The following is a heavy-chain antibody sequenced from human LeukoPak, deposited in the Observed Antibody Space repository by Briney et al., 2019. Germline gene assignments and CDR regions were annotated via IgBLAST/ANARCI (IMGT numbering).Heavy chain of an antibody. CDR2: INPNNGGT. V-gene: IGHV1-2*02. CDR3: ALPTIVGTTNYP. J-gene: IGHJ5*02. Sequence: ASVKVSCKASGYTFTSYDINWVRQATGQGLEWMGWINPNNGGTNYAQKFQGRVTMTRDTSISTAYMELSRLRSDDTAVYYCALPTIVGTTNYPWGQGALVTVSS. D-gene: IGHD1-26*01. CDR1: GYTFTSYD.